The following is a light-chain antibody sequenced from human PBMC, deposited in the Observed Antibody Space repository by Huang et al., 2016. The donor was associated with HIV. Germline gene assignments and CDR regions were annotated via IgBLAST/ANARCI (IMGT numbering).Light chain of an antibody. J-gene: IGKJ2*01. CDR2: GAS. Sequence: EIVLTQSPGTLSLSPGESATLSCRASQSVSSSYLAWYQQKPGQAPRLLIYGASSRATGIPDRCSGSGSGTDFTLTISRLEPEDFAVYYCQQYGSSPVTFGQGTKLEIK. CDR3: QQYGSSPVT. V-gene: IGKV3-20*01. CDR1: QSVSSSY.